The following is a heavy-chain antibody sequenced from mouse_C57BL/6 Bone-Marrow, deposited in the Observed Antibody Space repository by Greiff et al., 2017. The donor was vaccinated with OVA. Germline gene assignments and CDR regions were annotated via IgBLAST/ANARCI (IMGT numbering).Heavy chain of an antibody. CDR2: IYPGSGST. J-gene: IGHJ1*03. CDR3: ARGYDGSGYWYFDV. D-gene: IGHD1-1*01. V-gene: IGHV1-55*01. Sequence: QVQLQQPGAELVKPGASVKMSCKASGYTFTSYWITWVKQRPGQGLEWIGDIYPGSGSTNYNEKFKSKATLTVDTSSSTAYMQLSSLTSEDSAVYYCARGYDGSGYWYFDVWGTGTTVTVSA. CDR1: GYTFTSYW.